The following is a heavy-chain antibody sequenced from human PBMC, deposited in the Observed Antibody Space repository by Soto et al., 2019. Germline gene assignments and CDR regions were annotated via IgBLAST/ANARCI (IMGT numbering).Heavy chain of an antibody. CDR1: GFPFSSYG. V-gene: IGHV3-33*01. CDR2: IWYDGSNK. J-gene: IGHJ4*02. Sequence: LRLSCAASGFPFSSYGMHWVRQAPGKGLDWVAVIWYDGSNKDYADSVKGRFTISRDNSKNTLYLQMNNLRVDDTAVYYCASSINWGQGTLVTVSS. CDR3: ASSIN.